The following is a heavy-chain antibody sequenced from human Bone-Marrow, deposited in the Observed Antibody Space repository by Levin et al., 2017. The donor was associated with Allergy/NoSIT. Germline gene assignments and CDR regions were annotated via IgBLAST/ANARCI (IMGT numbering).Heavy chain of an antibody. CDR2: ISYDGSNK. CDR1: GFTFSSSA. CDR3: AREGFLGYCSSTSCYWTGNWFDP. Sequence: LSLTCAASGFTFSSSAMHWVRQAPGKGLEWVAVISYDGSNKYYADSVKGRFTISRDNSKNTLYLQMNSLRAEDTAVYYCAREGFLGYCSSTSCYWTGNWFDPWGQGTLVTVSS. D-gene: IGHD2-2*01. J-gene: IGHJ5*02. V-gene: IGHV3-30-3*01.